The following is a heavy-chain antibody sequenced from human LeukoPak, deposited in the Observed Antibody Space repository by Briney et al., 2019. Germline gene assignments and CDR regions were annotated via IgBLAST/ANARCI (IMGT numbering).Heavy chain of an antibody. D-gene: IGHD3-10*01. CDR3: ARQYYGSGSFLNWFDP. Sequence: GESLKISCKGSGYSFTSYWIGWVRQMPGKGLEWMGIIYPGDSDTRYSPSFQGQVTISAVTSISTAYLQWSSLKASDTAMYYRARQYYGSGSFLNWFDPWGQGTLVTVSS. J-gene: IGHJ5*02. V-gene: IGHV5-51*01. CDR2: IYPGDSDT. CDR1: GYSFTSYW.